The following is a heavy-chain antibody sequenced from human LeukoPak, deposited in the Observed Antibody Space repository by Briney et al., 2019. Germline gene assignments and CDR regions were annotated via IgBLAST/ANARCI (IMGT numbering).Heavy chain of an antibody. J-gene: IGHJ4*02. CDR3: ASQLGYFDY. Sequence: SETLSLTCTVSGGSISSYYWRWIRQPPGKGLEWVGYIYYSGSTNYNPSLKSRVTISVDTSKNQFSLKLSSVTAADTAVYYCASQLGYFDYWGQGTLVTVSS. CDR2: IYYSGST. D-gene: IGHD7-27*01. V-gene: IGHV4-59*08. CDR1: GGSISSYY.